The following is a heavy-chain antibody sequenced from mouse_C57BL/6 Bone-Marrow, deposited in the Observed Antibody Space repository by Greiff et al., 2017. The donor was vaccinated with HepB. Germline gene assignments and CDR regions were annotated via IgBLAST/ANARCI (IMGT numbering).Heavy chain of an antibody. Sequence: EVQLQESGGGLVKPGGSLKLSCAASGFTFSDYGMHWVRQAPEKGLEWVAYISSGSSTIYYADTVKGRFTISRDNAKNTLFLQMTSLRSEDTAMYYCARRWLYAMDYWGQGTSVTVSS. V-gene: IGHV5-17*01. J-gene: IGHJ4*01. CDR3: ARRWLYAMDY. CDR1: GFTFSDYG. D-gene: IGHD2-3*01. CDR2: ISSGSSTI.